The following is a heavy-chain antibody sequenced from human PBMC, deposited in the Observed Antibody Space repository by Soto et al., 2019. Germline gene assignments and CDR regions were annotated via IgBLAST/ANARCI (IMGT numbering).Heavy chain of an antibody. V-gene: IGHV3-23*01. D-gene: IGHD3-10*01. Sequence: XESLRLSCAASGFTVSTYTMTWVRQAPGKGLEWVSSVGGSGDGTYYADSVKGRFTISRDNSKNTLYLQMNSLRAEDTAIYYCAKDREVTLVRISLAHWGQGTLVTVSS. CDR2: VGGSGDGT. CDR1: GFTVSTYT. CDR3: AKDREVTLVRISLAH. J-gene: IGHJ4*02.